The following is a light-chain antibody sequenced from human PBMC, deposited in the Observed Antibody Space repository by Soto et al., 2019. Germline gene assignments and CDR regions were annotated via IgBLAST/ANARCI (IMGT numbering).Light chain of an antibody. CDR2: EVS. Sequence: QSVLTQPASVSGSLGQSITISCTGPSSDVGDFNYVSWYQQHPGKAPKLMIYEVSNRPSGVSNRFSGSKSGNTASLTISGLQAEDEADYYCSSYTSSSTYVFGSGTKVTVL. CDR3: SSYTSSSTYV. V-gene: IGLV2-14*01. J-gene: IGLJ1*01. CDR1: SSDVGDFNY.